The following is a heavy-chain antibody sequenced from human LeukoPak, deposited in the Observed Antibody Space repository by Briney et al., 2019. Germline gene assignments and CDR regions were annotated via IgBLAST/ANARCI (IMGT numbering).Heavy chain of an antibody. D-gene: IGHD6-19*01. CDR1: DYSISSGYY. CDR2: IYYSGST. Sequence: SETLSLTCAVSDYSISSGYYWGWIRQPPGKGLEWIGSIYYSGSTYYNPSLKSRVTISVDTSKNQFSLKLSSVTAADTAVYYCARHVRWGSSGWWVDYWGQGTLVTVSS. V-gene: IGHV4-38-2*01. CDR3: ARHVRWGSSGWWVDY. J-gene: IGHJ4*02.